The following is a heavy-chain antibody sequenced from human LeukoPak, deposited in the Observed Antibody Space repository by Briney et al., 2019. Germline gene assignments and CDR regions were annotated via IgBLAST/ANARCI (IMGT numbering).Heavy chain of an antibody. CDR1: GFTFSSYA. CDR3: AKQRSEVVVAATNY. D-gene: IGHD2-15*01. V-gene: IGHV3-23*01. Sequence: GGSLRLPCAASGFTFSSYAMSWVRQAPGKGLEWVSTISGGGGNTYYADSVKGRFTISRDNSQNTLYLQMNSLRAEDTAVYYCAKQRSEVVVAATNYWGQGTLVTVSS. CDR2: ISGGGGNT. J-gene: IGHJ4*02.